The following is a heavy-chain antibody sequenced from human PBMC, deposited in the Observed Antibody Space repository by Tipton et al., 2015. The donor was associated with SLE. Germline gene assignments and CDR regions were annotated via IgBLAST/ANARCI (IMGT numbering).Heavy chain of an antibody. V-gene: IGHV3-66*01. CDR2: IYGGVST. J-gene: IGHJ4*02. D-gene: IGHD4-17*01. CDR1: GFTVGSDY. CDR3: AKGGSVTTDY. Sequence: SLRLSCAASGFTVGSDYMSWVRQAPGKGLEWVSIIYGGVSTYYADSVKGRFTISRDNSKNTLYLQMNSLRAEDTAVYYCAKGGSVTTDYWGQGTLVTVSS.